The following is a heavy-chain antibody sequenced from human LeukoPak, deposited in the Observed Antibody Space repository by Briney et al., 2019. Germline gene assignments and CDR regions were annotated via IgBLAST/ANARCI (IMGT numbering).Heavy chain of an antibody. CDR3: YASGHY. CDR1: GSIFSSYW. J-gene: IGHJ4*02. D-gene: IGHD3-10*01. V-gene: IGHV5-51*01. CDR2: IYPGDSDT. Sequence: GASLQIPGHVAGSIFSSYWSGGGRQLPGKGLQWMEIIYPGDSDTRYSPSFQDQVTFSADNSISTAYLQWSSLKASDPAMYYCYASGHYWGQGTQLTVSS.